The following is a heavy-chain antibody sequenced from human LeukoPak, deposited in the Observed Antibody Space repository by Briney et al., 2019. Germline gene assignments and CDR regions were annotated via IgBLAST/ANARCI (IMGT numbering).Heavy chain of an antibody. CDR3: ARRRGQGLSYGMDV. CDR2: IHPGDSDT. CDR1: GYTFNDYW. V-gene: IGHV5-51*01. Sequence: GESLKISCKGSGYTFNDYWIAWVRQMPGKGLEWLGIIHPGDSDTRYSPSFEGQVAISADKSISTAYLQWTSLKASDTAMYYCARRRGQGLSYGMDVWGKGTTVTVSS. D-gene: IGHD2-15*01. J-gene: IGHJ6*04.